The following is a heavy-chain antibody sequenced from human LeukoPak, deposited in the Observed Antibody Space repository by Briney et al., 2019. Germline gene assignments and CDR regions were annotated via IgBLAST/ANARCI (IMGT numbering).Heavy chain of an antibody. CDR2: IKQDGSEK. CDR3: ARDQVPYDFWSGYYLGY. Sequence: PGGSLRLSCAASGFTFSSYWMSWVRQAPGKGREWVANIKQDGSEKYYVDSVKGRFTISRDNANNSLYLQMNILTAEDTAVYYCARDQVPYDFWSGYYLGYWGQGTLVTVSS. CDR1: GFTFSSYW. D-gene: IGHD3-3*01. J-gene: IGHJ4*02. V-gene: IGHV3-7*01.